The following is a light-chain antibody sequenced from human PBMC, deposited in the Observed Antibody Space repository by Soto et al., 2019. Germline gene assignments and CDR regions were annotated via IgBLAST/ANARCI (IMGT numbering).Light chain of an antibody. CDR3: QQRSNWPRT. CDR1: QSVSSSY. CDR2: GAS. Sequence: ETVLTQSPGTRSLSPGERATLSCRASQSVSSSYLAWYQQKPGQAPRLLIYGASSRATGIPARFSGSGSGTDFTLTISSLEPEDFAVYYCQQRSNWPRTFGQGTKVDIK. J-gene: IGKJ1*01. V-gene: IGKV3D-20*02.